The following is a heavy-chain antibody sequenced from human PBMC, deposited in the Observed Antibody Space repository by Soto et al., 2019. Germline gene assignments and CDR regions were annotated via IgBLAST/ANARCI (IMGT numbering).Heavy chain of an antibody. J-gene: IGHJ6*03. CDR2: IYSGGST. V-gene: IGHV3-66*01. CDR3: ARDFRPQLVGSRYYYYYYMDV. D-gene: IGHD6-6*01. Sequence: GGSLRLSCAASGFTVSSNYMSWVRQAPGKGLEWVSVIYSGGSTYYADSVKGRFTISRDNSKNTLYLQMNSLRAEDTAVYYCARDFRPQLVGSRYYYYYYMDVWGKGTTVTVSS. CDR1: GFTVSSNY.